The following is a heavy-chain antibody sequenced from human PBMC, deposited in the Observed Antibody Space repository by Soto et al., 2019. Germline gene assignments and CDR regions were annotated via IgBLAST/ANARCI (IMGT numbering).Heavy chain of an antibody. CDR3: ARECPALYLYYGMDV. CDR1: GYSFTTYG. CDR2: ISGYNGNT. V-gene: IGHV1-18*01. J-gene: IGHJ6*02. Sequence: QVQLVQSRGEVKKPGASVKVSCKTSGYSFTTYGISWVRQAPGQGLEWMGLISGYNGNTNYPQNLQGRVTMTTTTSTRTAQMELRTLRSGDTAVYYCARECPALYLYYGMDVWGQGSTVTVSS.